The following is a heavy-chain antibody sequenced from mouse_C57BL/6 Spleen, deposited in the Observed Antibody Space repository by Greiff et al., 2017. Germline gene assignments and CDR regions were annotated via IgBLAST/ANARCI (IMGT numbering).Heavy chain of an antibody. Sequence: EVMLVESGAELVKPGASVKLSCTASGFNIKDYYMHWVKQRTEQGLEWIGRIDPEDGETKYAPKFPGKATITADTSSNTAYLQLSSLTSEDTAVYYCAREEGDYAMDYWGQGTSVTVSS. J-gene: IGHJ4*01. CDR1: GFNIKDYY. V-gene: IGHV14-2*01. CDR2: IDPEDGET. CDR3: AREEGDYAMDY.